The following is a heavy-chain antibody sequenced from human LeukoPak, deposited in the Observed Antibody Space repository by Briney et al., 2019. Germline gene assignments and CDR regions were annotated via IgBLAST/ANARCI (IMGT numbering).Heavy chain of an antibody. J-gene: IGHJ4*02. CDR1: GFTFDDYG. CDR3: AKDYGYSSSWYDY. D-gene: IGHD6-13*01. V-gene: IGHV3-9*01. CDR2: ISWNSASV. Sequence: GGSLRLSCAASGFTFDDYGMHWVRQAPGKGLERVSSISWNSASVGYVDSVKGRFTISRDNAKNSLYLQMNSLRAEDTAFYYCAKDYGYSSSWYDYWGQGTLVTVSS.